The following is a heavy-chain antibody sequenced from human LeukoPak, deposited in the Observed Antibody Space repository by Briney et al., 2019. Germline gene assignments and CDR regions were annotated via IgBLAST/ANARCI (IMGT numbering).Heavy chain of an antibody. Sequence: PGGSLRLSCAASGFTFSGSAMHWVRQASGKGLEWVGRIRSKANSYATAYAASVKGRFTISRDDSKNTAYLQMNSLKTEDTAVYYCTDIVATTNYGMDVWGQGTTVTVSS. J-gene: IGHJ6*02. CDR2: IRSKANSYAT. D-gene: IGHD5-12*01. CDR1: GFTFSGSA. V-gene: IGHV3-73*01. CDR3: TDIVATTNYGMDV.